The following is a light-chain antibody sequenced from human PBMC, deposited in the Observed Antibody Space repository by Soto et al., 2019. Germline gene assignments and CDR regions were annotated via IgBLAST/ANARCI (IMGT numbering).Light chain of an antibody. CDR3: QQFNSDLGVT. V-gene: IGKV1-5*03. CDR2: KVS. Sequence: DIQMTQSTSTLSASVGDRVTITCRVSQSITTWMAWYQQKPGKAPTLLIYKVSSLESGVPSRFSGSGSGTEFTLTISSLQPDDFATYYCQQFNSDLGVTFGQGTRLDIK. CDR1: QSITTW. J-gene: IGKJ5*01.